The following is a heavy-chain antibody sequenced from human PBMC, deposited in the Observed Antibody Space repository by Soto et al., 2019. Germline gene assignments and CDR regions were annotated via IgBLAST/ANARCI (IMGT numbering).Heavy chain of an antibody. Sequence: GGSLRLSCAASGFTFSSYSMNWVRQAPGKGLEWVSYISSSSSTIYYADSVKGRFTISRDNAKNSLYLQMNSLRAEDTAVYYCARDSTRGIAAAGPGDWFDPWGQGTLVTVSS. D-gene: IGHD6-13*01. CDR1: GFTFSSYS. CDR3: ARDSTRGIAAAGPGDWFDP. V-gene: IGHV3-48*01. CDR2: ISSSSSTI. J-gene: IGHJ5*02.